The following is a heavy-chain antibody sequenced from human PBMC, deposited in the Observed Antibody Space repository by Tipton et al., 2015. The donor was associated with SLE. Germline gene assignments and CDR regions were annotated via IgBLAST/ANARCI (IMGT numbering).Heavy chain of an antibody. J-gene: IGHJ4*02. CDR1: SGSVSSGAYY. D-gene: IGHD3-22*01. Sequence: TLSLTCTVSSGSVSSGAYYWSWIRQHPGKGLEWIGYVFSSGTTYYNPSLKGRLTISLDTSEKQFSLKLTSVTSADTAVYYCARYYYDSTGDCLFDSWGQGTLVTVSS. CDR2: VFSSGTT. V-gene: IGHV4-31*03. CDR3: ARYYYDSTGDCLFDS.